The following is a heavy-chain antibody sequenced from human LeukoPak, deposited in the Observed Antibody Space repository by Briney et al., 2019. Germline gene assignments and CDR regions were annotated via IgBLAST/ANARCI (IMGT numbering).Heavy chain of an antibody. CDR2: IRYDGSNK. J-gene: IGHJ4*02. Sequence: GGSLRLSCAASGFTFSSYAMHWVRQAPGKGLEWVAFIRYDGSNKYYADSVKGRLTISRDNSKNTLYLQMNSLRAEDTAVYYCAKDYYGSGSETFDYWGQGTLVTVSS. D-gene: IGHD3-10*01. CDR3: AKDYYGSGSETFDY. V-gene: IGHV3-30*02. CDR1: GFTFSSYA.